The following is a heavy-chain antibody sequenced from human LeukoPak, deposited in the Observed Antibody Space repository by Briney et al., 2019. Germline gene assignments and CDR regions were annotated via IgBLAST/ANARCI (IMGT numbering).Heavy chain of an antibody. CDR1: GFTFTNYA. Sequence: GGSLRLSCAASGFTFTNYAMTWVRQAPGKGLEWVSSMSNSGGKTYYAESVKGRFTISRDNSKSTLYLQMNSVEAEDTAVYYCAKSRGSATYYRGNDYWGQGTLVTVSS. CDR2: MSNSGGKT. D-gene: IGHD3-10*01. CDR3: AKSRGSATYYRGNDY. V-gene: IGHV3-23*01. J-gene: IGHJ4*02.